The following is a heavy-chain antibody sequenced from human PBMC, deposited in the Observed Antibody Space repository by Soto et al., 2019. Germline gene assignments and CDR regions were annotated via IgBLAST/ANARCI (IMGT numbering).Heavy chain of an antibody. CDR1: GFTFRIYA. CDR2: ISPDGGGT. V-gene: IGHV3-64D*06. Sequence: SGGSLRLSCSASGFTFRIYAMHSVRQAPGRGLEYVSSISPDGGGTHYADSVKGRFTISRDNSKNTHYLQMGSLRIDDSAVYYCVKGEYYYDSSGYYPFDYWGQGTLVTVSS. J-gene: IGHJ4*02. CDR3: VKGEYYYDSSGYYPFDY. D-gene: IGHD3-22*01.